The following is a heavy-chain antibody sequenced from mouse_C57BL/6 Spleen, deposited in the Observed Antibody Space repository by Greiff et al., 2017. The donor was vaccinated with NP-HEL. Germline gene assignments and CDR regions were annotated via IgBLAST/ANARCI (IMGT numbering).Heavy chain of an antibody. V-gene: IGHV5-16*01. CDR3: ARADIYGTPYAMDY. D-gene: IGHD2-1*01. CDR2: INYDGSST. CDR1: GFTFSDYY. Sequence: EVKLMESEGGLVQPGSSMKLSCTASGFTFSDYYMAWVRQVPEKGLEWVANINYDGSSTYYLDSLKSRFIISRDNAKNILYLQMSSLKSEDTATYYCARADIYGTPYAMDYWGQGTSVTVSS. J-gene: IGHJ4*01.